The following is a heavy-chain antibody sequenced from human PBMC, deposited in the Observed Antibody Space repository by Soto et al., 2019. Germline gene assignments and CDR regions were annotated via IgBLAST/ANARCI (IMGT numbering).Heavy chain of an antibody. CDR2: INGDGSRT. V-gene: IGHV3-74*01. J-gene: IGHJ4*02. CDR3: ARLSNSATPLDC. Sequence: GGSLRLSCAASGFTFSSSWMHWVRQPPGKGPVWVSGINGDGSRTSYADSVKGRFTISRDNAKNTLYLQVNSLRAEATAVYYCARLSNSATPLDCWGQGTLVTVSS. CDR1: GFTFSSSW.